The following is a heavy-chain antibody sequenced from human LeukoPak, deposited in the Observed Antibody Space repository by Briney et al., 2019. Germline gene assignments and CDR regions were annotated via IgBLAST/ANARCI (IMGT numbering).Heavy chain of an antibody. Sequence: PSETLSLTCTVSGGSISDSFWSWVRQPAGEGLQWIGRIHVSGNTNYYPSLESRLTMSIDTSKNQISLTLKSVTTADTAVYFCARVQGRHRSAWGWGPKTFYDYMGVWGRGTTVTVSS. V-gene: IGHV4-4*07. CDR1: GGSISDSF. D-gene: IGHD3-16*01. J-gene: IGHJ6*03. CDR3: ARVQGRHRSAWGWGPKTFYDYMGV. CDR2: IHVSGNT.